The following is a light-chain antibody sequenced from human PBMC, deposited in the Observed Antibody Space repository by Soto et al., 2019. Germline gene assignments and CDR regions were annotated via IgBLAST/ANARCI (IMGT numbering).Light chain of an antibody. CDR1: SSDVGTYNL. Sequence: QSVLTQPASVSGSPGQSITISCTGTSSDVGTYNLVSWYQVHPGKAPELMIYGGTKRPSEISDRFSGSRSGNTASLTISGLQTEDEAEYYCFSYAGSNSYVFGTGTKLTVL. V-gene: IGLV2-23*01. CDR2: GGT. J-gene: IGLJ1*01. CDR3: FSYAGSNSYV.